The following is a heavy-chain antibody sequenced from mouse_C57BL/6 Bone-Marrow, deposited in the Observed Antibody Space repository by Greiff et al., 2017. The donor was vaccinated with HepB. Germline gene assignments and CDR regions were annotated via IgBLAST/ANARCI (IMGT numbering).Heavy chain of an antibody. Sequence: DVQLPASGAELVKPGASVKLSCTPSGFNIKAYYMPWVKQRTEQGLEWIGRLDPEDGETKYAPKFQGKATIPADTSSNTAYLQLSSLPSEDTAVYYCALYYYGSSYDYYAMDYWGQGTSVTVSS. D-gene: IGHD1-1*01. CDR3: ALYYYGSSYDYYAMDY. CDR2: LDPEDGET. CDR1: GFNIKAYY. V-gene: IGHV14-2*01. J-gene: IGHJ4*01.